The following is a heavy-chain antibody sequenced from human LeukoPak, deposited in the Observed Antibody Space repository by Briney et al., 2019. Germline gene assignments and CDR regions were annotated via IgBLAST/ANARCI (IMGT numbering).Heavy chain of an antibody. J-gene: IGHJ6*03. Sequence: GASVKVSCKASGGTFSSYAISWVRQAPGQGLEWMGRIIPIFGTANYAQKFRGRVTITTDESTSTAYKELSSLRSEDTAVYYCARDLRSWYDILTGYYYYYYMDVWGKGTTVTVSS. V-gene: IGHV1-69*05. CDR3: ARDLRSWYDILTGYYYYYYMDV. CDR1: GGTFSSYA. D-gene: IGHD3-9*01. CDR2: IIPIFGTA.